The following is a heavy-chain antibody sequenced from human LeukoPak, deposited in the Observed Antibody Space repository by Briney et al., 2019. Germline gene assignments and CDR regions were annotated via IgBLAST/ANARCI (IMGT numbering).Heavy chain of an antibody. CDR1: GFTFSSYA. Sequence: GGSLRLSCAASGFTFSSYAMHWVRQAPGKGLEWVAVISYDGSNKYYADSVKGRFTISRHNSKNTLYLQMNSLRAEDTAVYYCARDGDGYNPAPFDYWGQGTLVTVSS. D-gene: IGHD5-24*01. CDR3: ARDGDGYNPAPFDY. V-gene: IGHV3-30*01. J-gene: IGHJ4*02. CDR2: ISYDGSNK.